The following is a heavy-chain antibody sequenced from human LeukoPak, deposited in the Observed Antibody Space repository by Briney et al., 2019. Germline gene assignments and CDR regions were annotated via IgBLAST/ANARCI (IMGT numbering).Heavy chain of an antibody. Sequence: ASVKVSCKASGYTFTGYYMHWVRQAPGQGLEWMGWINPNSGGTIYSQKFQGRVTMTRDTSISTAYMELNRLTSDDTAVYYCARGPTAGTDYWGQGTLVTISS. CDR3: ARGPTAGTDY. CDR2: INPNSGGT. V-gene: IGHV1-2*02. D-gene: IGHD6-13*01. CDR1: GYTFTGYY. J-gene: IGHJ4*02.